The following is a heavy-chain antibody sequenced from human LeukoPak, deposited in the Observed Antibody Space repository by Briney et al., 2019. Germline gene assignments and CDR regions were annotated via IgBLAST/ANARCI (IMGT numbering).Heavy chain of an antibody. CDR3: ARIRWYFDY. J-gene: IGHJ4*02. CDR1: GGSMSSRY. V-gene: IGHV3-7*01. Sequence: ETLSLTCTVSGGSMSSRYWSWIRQPPGKGLEWVANIKQDGSEKYYVDSVKGRFTISRDNAKNSLYLQMNSLRAEDTAVYYCARIRWYFDYWGQGTLVTVSS. D-gene: IGHD3-16*01. CDR2: IKQDGSEK.